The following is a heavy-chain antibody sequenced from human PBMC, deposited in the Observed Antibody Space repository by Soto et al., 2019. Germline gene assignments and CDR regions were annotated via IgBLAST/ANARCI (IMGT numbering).Heavy chain of an antibody. D-gene: IGHD6-13*01. V-gene: IGHV3-23*01. CDR1: GFTFSSYA. Sequence: EVQLLESGGGLVQPGGSLRLSCAASGFTFSSYAMSWVRQAPGKGLEWVSAISGSGGSTYYADSVKGRFTISRDNSKNTLYLKMNSLRAEDTAVYYCAKEGSSSWYTYYYYYMDVWGKGTTVTVSS. CDR3: AKEGSSSWYTYYYYYMDV. J-gene: IGHJ6*03. CDR2: ISGSGGST.